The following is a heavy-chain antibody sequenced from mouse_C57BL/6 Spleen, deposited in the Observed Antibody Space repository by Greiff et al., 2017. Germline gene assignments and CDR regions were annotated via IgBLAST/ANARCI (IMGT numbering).Heavy chain of an antibody. CDR2: IHPNSGST. Sequence: QVQLQQPGAELVKPGASVKLSCKASGYTFTSYWMHWVKQRPGQGLEWIGMIHPNSGSTNYNEKFKSKATLTVAKSSSTAYMQLSSLTSEDSAVYYCARGGSTYAMDYWGQGTSVTVSS. CDR1: GYTFTSYW. D-gene: IGHD5-1*01. J-gene: IGHJ4*01. CDR3: ARGGSTYAMDY. V-gene: IGHV1-64*01.